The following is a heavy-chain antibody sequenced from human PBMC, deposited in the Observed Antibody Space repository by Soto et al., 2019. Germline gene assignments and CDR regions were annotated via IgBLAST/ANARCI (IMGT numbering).Heavy chain of an antibody. CDR2: FSAGGGYR. CDR1: GFSFSDYS. J-gene: IGHJ4*02. Sequence: EVQLLQSGVCLAHPGGSVRLYCAASGFSFSDYSMNWVRRAPGKGLEWVSAFSAGGGYRHYADSVKGRFTISRENSKNTLFLQMNSLRDEDTARYYCAREARYDRGVYHYEGIDYWGQGTLVTVSS. V-gene: IGHV3-23*01. D-gene: IGHD3-22*01. CDR3: AREARYDRGVYHYEGIDY.